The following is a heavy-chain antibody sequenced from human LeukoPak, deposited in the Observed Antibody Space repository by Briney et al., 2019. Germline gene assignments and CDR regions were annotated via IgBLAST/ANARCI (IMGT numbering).Heavy chain of an antibody. CDR3: ARSPQPDSSGYYTFDY. D-gene: IGHD3-22*01. Sequence: ESGPKLVNPTQTLTLTCTFSGFSLSTSGVGVGWIRQPPGKALEWLALIYWDDDKRYSPSLKSRLTITKDTSKNQVVLTMTNMDPVDTATYYCARSPQPDSSGYYTFDYWGQGTLVTVSS. CDR1: GFSLSTSGVG. V-gene: IGHV2-5*02. CDR2: IYWDDDK. J-gene: IGHJ4*02.